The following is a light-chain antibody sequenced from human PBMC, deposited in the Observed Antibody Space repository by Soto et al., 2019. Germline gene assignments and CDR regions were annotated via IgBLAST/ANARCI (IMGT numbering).Light chain of an antibody. V-gene: IGKV1D-12*01. CDR3: QQASSFPLT. Sequence: IQRSQSASCVSAVVGARVTLKGRASQGISSWLAWYQQKPGKAPKLLIYAASSLQSGVPSRFSGSASGTYFTLTISSLQPEDFATYYCQQASSFPLTFGQGTRLEIK. CDR1: QGISSW. J-gene: IGKJ5*01. CDR2: AAS.